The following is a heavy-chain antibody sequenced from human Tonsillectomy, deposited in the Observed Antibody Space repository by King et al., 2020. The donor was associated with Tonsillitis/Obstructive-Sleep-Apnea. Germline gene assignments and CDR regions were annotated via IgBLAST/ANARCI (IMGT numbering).Heavy chain of an antibody. V-gene: IGHV3-30*04. J-gene: IGHJ3*02. CDR1: GFTFSSYV. Sequence: VQLVESGGGVVQPGRSLRLSCAASGFTFSSYVIHWVRQGPGKGLEWGAVISNDGSNKYYADSVKGRFTISRDNSKSTLWLQMNSLRAEDTAVYYCARDYRGDRGGFDIWGQGTMVTVSS. CDR2: ISNDGSNK. D-gene: IGHD3-10*01. CDR3: ARDYRGDRGGFDI.